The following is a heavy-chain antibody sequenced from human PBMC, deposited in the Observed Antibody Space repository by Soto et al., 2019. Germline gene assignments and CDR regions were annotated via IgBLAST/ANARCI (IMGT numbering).Heavy chain of an antibody. CDR2: IHPASGST. CDR1: GYTFTHYY. V-gene: IGHV1-46*01. Sequence: QVQLVQSGAEVKKPGASVKVSCRTSGYTFTHYYIHWVRQAPGQGLEWLGIIHPASGSTNYAHECQGRVTLTMDTSTTAVYMELSGLRAEYTSFFYCARDLAAGEHWGQGTRVTVSS. D-gene: IGHD6-13*01. CDR3: ARDLAAGEH. J-gene: IGHJ4*02.